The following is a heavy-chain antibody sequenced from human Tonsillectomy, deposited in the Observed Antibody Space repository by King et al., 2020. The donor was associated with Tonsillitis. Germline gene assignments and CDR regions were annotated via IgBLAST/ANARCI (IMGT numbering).Heavy chain of an antibody. D-gene: IGHD5-12*01. V-gene: IGHV3-48*01. CDR1: GFTFSTYS. J-gene: IGHJ4*02. CDR3: ARGPAGGGYIVATIGFDS. Sequence: VQLVESGGGLVQPGGSLRLSCAASGFTFSTYSMNWVRQAPGKGLEWVSFISSSSSTIYYADSVKGRFTISRDNAKNSLYLQMNSLRAEDTAVYYCARGPAGGGYIVATIGFDSWGQGTLVTVSS. CDR2: ISSSSSTI.